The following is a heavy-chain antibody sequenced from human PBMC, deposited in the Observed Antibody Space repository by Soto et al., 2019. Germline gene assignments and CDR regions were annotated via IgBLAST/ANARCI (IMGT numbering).Heavy chain of an antibody. D-gene: IGHD2-2*02. CDR2: IIPILGIA. V-gene: IGHV1-69*02. CDR1: GGTFSSYT. Sequence: PVNVSCKASGGTFSSYTISWVRQAPGQGLEWMGRIIPILGIANYAQKFQGRVTITADKSTSTAYMELSSLRSEDTAVYYCARGENTGNYYYYYMDVWGKGTTVTVSS. CDR3: ARGENTGNYYYYYMDV. J-gene: IGHJ6*03.